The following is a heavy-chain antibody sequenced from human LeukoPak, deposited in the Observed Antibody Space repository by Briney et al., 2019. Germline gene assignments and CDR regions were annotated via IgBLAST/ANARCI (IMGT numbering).Heavy chain of an antibody. J-gene: IGHJ6*02. Sequence: SETLSLTCTVSSGSISSYYWSCIRQPPGKGLEWIGYIYYIGTTNYNPSHKSRVTISVDTSKNQFSLKLSSVTAADTAVYYCARGTGIEAAGPVSFYGMDVWGQGTTVTVSS. CDR2: IYYIGTT. D-gene: IGHD6-13*01. V-gene: IGHV4-59*01. CDR1: SGSISSYY. CDR3: ARGTGIEAAGPVSFYGMDV.